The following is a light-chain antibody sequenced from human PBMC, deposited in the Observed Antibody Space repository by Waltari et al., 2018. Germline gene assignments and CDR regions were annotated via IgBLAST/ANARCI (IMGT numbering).Light chain of an antibody. CDR3: QAWDSSTAV. CDR1: KLGDHY. Sequence: SYGLHQPPSVSVSPGQTASITSPGDKLGDHYACWYQQKPGQSPVLVIYQDSKRPSGIPERFSGSNSGNTATLTISGTQAMDEADYYCQAWDSSTAVFGGGTKLTVL. CDR2: QDS. J-gene: IGLJ2*01. V-gene: IGLV3-1*01.